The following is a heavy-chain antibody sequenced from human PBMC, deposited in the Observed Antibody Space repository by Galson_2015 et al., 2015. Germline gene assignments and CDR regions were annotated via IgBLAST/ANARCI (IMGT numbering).Heavy chain of an antibody. V-gene: IGHV2-5*02. CDR2: IYWDDDK. D-gene: IGHD6-6*01. CDR3: AHRPPSSDTQFDP. J-gene: IGHJ5*02. Sequence: PALVKPTQTLTLTCSFSGFSLSTSGMGVGWIRQPPGKALEWLALIYWDDDKRYRPSLKSRLTITKDTSKNQVVLTMTTMDPMDPATYYCAHRPPSSDTQFDPWGQGTLVTVSS. CDR1: GFSLSTSGMG.